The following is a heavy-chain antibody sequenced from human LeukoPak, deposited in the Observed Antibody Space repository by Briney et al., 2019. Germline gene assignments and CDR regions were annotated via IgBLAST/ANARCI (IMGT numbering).Heavy chain of an antibody. CDR3: ARDLMGGPHGDSGGHKRKPREVKDQYYYYGMDV. CDR1: GYSINSGYY. Sequence: SETLSLTCTVSGYSINSGYYWGWIRQPPGKGLEWIGSMYHSGSTYYNPSLKSRVTISVDTSKNQFSLKLSSVTAADTAVYYCARDLMGGPHGDSGGHKRKPREVKDQYYYYGMDVWGQGTTVTVSS. CDR2: MYHSGST. V-gene: IGHV4-38-2*02. J-gene: IGHJ6*02. D-gene: IGHD2-15*01.